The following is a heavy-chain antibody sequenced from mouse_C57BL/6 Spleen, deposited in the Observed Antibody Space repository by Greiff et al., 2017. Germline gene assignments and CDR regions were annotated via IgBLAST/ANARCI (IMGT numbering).Heavy chain of an antibody. Sequence: QVQLQQPGAELVKPGASVKLSCKASGYTFTSYWMQWVKQRPGQGLEWIGEIDPSDSYTNYNQKFKGKATLTVETSSSTAYMQLSSLTSEESAVYYFARPYYSNYGAWFAYWGQGTLVTVSA. CDR3: ARPYYSNYGAWFAY. D-gene: IGHD2-5*01. V-gene: IGHV1-50*01. J-gene: IGHJ3*01. CDR2: IDPSDSYT. CDR1: GYTFTSYW.